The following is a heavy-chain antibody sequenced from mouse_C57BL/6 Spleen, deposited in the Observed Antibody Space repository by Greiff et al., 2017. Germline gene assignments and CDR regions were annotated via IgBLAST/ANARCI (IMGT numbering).Heavy chain of an antibody. D-gene: IGHD2-5*01. J-gene: IGHJ2*01. CDR1: GFTFSDYY. CDR3: ARDLGDSNGYFDY. Sequence: KVVESEGGLVQPGSSMKLSCTASGFTFSDYYMAWVRQVPEKGLEWVANINYDGSRTYYLDSFMSRFIISRDNAKNILYLQMSSLKSEDTATDFCARDLGDSNGYFDYWGQGTTLTVSS. V-gene: IGHV5-16*01. CDR2: INYDGSRT.